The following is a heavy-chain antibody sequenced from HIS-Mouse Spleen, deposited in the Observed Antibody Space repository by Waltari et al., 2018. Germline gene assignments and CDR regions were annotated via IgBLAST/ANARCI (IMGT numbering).Heavy chain of an antibody. Sequence: QVQLVQSGAEVKKPGASVKVSCKASGYTFTGYYMHWVRRAPGQGLEGMGWINPNSGGTYYAQKFQGRGTMTRDTSISTAYMELSRLRSDDTAVYYCARGSGRWELLLPNWFDPWGQGTLVTVSS. CDR2: INPNSGGT. J-gene: IGHJ5*02. CDR1: GYTFTGYY. D-gene: IGHD1-26*01. CDR3: ARGSGRWELLLPNWFDP. V-gene: IGHV1-2*02.